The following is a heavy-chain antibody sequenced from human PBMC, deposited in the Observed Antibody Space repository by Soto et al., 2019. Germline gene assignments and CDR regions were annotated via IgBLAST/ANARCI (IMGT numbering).Heavy chain of an antibody. CDR1: GFTFSSYA. CDR3: AKDMGTMIVVVIIAFDY. CDR2: ISGSGGST. D-gene: IGHD3-22*01. J-gene: IGHJ4*02. Sequence: PGGSLRLSCATSGFTFSSYAMSWVRQAPGKGLEWVSAISGSGGSTYYADSVKGRFTISRDNSKNTLYLQMNSLRAEDTAVYYCAKDMGTMIVVVIIAFDYWGQRTLVTVSS. V-gene: IGHV3-23*01.